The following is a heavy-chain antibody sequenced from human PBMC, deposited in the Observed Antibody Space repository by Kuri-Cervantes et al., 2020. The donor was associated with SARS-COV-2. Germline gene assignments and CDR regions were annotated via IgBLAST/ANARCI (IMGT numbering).Heavy chain of an antibody. CDR2: INPDGSYT. CDR3: VRDRDHWNFDY. CDR1: GFTFSGHW. Sequence: GESLKISCAASGFTFSGHWIHWVRQAPGKGLVWVSRINPDGSYTNNADSVKGRFTLSRDNAKSMLFLQMNSLRAEDTAVYYCVRDRDHWNFDYWGQGTLVTVSS. D-gene: IGHD1-1*01. V-gene: IGHV3-74*01. J-gene: IGHJ4*02.